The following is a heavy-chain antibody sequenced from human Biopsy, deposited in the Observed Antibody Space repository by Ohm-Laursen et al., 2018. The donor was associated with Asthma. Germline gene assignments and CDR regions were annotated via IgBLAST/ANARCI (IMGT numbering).Heavy chain of an antibody. V-gene: IGHV4-59*07. CDR1: GGSISSFY. CDR2: VHWTGST. D-gene: IGHD3-16*02. J-gene: IGHJ4*02. Sequence: SDTLSLTCSVYGGSISSFYWSWIRQSPEKGLEWMGYVHWTGSTNYNPSLKSRITMSVDTSKNRMFLELTSVTAADTAIYYCATASPFSIVYWGQGTLVTVSS. CDR3: ATASPFSIVY.